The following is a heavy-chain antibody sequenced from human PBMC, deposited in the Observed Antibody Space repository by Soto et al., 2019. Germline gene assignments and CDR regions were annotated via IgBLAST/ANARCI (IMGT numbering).Heavy chain of an antibody. CDR2: VYHSGST. V-gene: IGHV4-4*02. CDR1: GDSISSTHW. J-gene: IGHJ5*02. D-gene: IGHD2-21*01. Sequence: QVYLHQSGPGLVKPSGTLSLTCAVSGDSISSTHWWTWVRQTPGKGLEWIGEVYHSGSTSYNPSLKSRVTISVDKSNNQFSLKLTSVTAADTAVYYCATLPPCIVVTVLPIPTWGQGTLVSVSS. CDR3: ATLPPCIVVTVLPIPT.